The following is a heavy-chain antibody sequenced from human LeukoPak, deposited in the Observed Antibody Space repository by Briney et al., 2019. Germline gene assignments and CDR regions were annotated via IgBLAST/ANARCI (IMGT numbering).Heavy chain of an antibody. CDR3: AEMKGVSGTCFDY. CDR1: GFTFSSYA. Sequence: PGGSLRLSCAASGFTFSSYAMSWVRQAPGKGLEWVSAISGSGGSTYYADSVKGRFTISRDNSKNTLYLLMNSLRAEDTAVYYCAEMKGVSGTCFDYWGQGTLVTVSS. V-gene: IGHV3-23*01. D-gene: IGHD6-19*01. J-gene: IGHJ4*02. CDR2: ISGSGGST.